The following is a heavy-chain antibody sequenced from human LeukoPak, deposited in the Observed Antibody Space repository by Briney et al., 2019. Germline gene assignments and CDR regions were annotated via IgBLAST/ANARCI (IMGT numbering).Heavy chain of an antibody. D-gene: IGHD2-2*01. Sequence: ALSLSCAASGFTFDDYAMHWVRQAPGKGLEWVSGISWNSGSIGYADSVKGRFTISRDNAKNSLYLQMNSLRAEDTALYYCAKGSSTSCPDYWGQGTLVTVSS. J-gene: IGHJ4*02. CDR3: AKGSSTSCPDY. V-gene: IGHV3-9*01. CDR2: ISWNSGSI. CDR1: GFTFDDYA.